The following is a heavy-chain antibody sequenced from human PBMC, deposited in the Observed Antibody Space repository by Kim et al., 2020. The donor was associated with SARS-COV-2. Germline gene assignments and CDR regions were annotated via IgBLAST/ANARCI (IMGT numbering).Heavy chain of an antibody. V-gene: IGHV1-2*02. J-gene: IGHJ4*02. D-gene: IGHD1-26*01. Sequence: NYAQKFKGRVTMTRDTSITTAYMELSRLRSDDTAVYYCAREGDSGSYYDYWGQGTLVTVSS. CDR3: AREGDSGSYYDY.